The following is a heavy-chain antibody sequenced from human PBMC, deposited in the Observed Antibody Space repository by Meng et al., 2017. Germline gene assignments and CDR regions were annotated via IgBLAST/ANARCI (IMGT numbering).Heavy chain of an antibody. D-gene: IGHD6-13*01. CDR1: GYSISSGYY. CDR2: IYHSGST. V-gene: IGHV4-38-2*02. J-gene: IGHJ6*02. CDR3: ARDPAASAASMDV. Sequence: SKTLSLTCTVSGYSISSGYYWGWIRQPPGKGLEWIGSIYHSGSTYYNPSLKSRVTISVDTSKNQFSLKLSSVTAADTAVYYCARDPAASAASMDVWGQGTTVTVSS.